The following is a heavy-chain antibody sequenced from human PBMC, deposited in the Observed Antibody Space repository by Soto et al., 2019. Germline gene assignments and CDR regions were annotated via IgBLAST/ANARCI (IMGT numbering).Heavy chain of an antibody. J-gene: IGHJ4*02. V-gene: IGHV3-21*01. CDR3: ARAPYYYDSSGYWAY. CDR1: GFTFSSYS. Sequence: EVQLVESGGGLVKPGGSLRLSCAASGFTFSSYSMNCVRQAPGKGLEWVASISSSSSYIYYADSVKGRFTIARDNAKNSLYLQLNSLRAEDTAVYYCARAPYYYDSSGYWAYWCQGTLVTVSS. CDR2: ISSSSSYI. D-gene: IGHD3-22*01.